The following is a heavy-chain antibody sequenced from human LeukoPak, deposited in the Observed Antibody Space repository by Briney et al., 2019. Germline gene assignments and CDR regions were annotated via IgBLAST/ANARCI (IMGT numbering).Heavy chain of an antibody. V-gene: IGHV1-2*02. Sequence: ASVKVSCKASGYTFTGYYMHWVRQAPGQGLEWMGWINPNSGGTNYAQKFQGRVTMTRDTSISTAYMELSRLRSDDTAVYYCARVVITMVRGAFDYWGQGTLVTVSS. CDR2: INPNSGGT. J-gene: IGHJ4*02. CDR1: GYTFTGYY. D-gene: IGHD3-10*01. CDR3: ARVVITMVRGAFDY.